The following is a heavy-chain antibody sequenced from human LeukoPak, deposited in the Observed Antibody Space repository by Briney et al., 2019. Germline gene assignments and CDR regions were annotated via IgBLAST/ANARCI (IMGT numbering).Heavy chain of an antibody. Sequence: SETLSLTCTVSGDSISGYYWSWIRHPPGKGLEWIGYIYTSGGTNYIPSLKGRVTISIDTSKNQFSLKLSSVTAADSAVYYCARLTRLSTSPDRYYLDYWGQGTLVTVSS. V-gene: IGHV4-4*09. D-gene: IGHD6-6*01. J-gene: IGHJ4*02. CDR1: GDSISGYY. CDR3: ARLTRLSTSPDRYYLDY. CDR2: IYTSGGT.